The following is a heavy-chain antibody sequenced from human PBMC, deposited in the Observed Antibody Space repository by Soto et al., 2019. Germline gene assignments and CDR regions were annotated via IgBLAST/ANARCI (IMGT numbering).Heavy chain of an antibody. V-gene: IGHV3-30*18. CDR2: ISYDGSNK. CDR1: GFTFSSYG. D-gene: IGHD1-26*01. CDR3: AKDVVVGSTAGLGDYYYYYGMDV. J-gene: IGHJ6*02. Sequence: PGGSVRLSCAASGFTFSSYGMPWVRQAPGKGLEWVALISYDGSNKYYADSVKGRFTISRDNSKNTLYLQMNSLRAEDTAVYYCAKDVVVGSTAGLGDYYYYYGMDVWGQGTTVTVSS.